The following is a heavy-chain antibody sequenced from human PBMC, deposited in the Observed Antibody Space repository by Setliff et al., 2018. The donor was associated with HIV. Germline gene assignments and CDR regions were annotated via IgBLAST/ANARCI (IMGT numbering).Heavy chain of an antibody. CDR3: ARYAASGTGWFDP. J-gene: IGHJ5*02. CDR1: GYDFTAYA. D-gene: IGHD2-8*02. CDR2: IGGDNANI. V-gene: IGHV1-18*01. Sequence: ASVKVSCKASGYDFTAYAISWVRQAPGQGLEWMGRIGGDNANIKFAQSSQGRVTMTTDTPTNTAYLELTSLRSDDTAVYYCARYAASGTGWFDPWGQGTQVTVSS.